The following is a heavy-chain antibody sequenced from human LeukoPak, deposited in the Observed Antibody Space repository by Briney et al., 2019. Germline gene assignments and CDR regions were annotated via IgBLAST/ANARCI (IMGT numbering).Heavy chain of an antibody. D-gene: IGHD6-19*01. CDR2: TYYRYKGYN. Sequence: SPSLSLTCAISGYGVSSNSAAWDWVRQSPSRGLEWVGRTYYRYKGYNDYESSVKSRITITADTSQNQFSLQLNSVTPADTAVYCGTTDLSLAMDDWGQGTLVTVSS. V-gene: IGHV6-1*01. CDR1: GYGVSSNSAA. J-gene: IGHJ4*02. CDR3: TTDLSLAMDD.